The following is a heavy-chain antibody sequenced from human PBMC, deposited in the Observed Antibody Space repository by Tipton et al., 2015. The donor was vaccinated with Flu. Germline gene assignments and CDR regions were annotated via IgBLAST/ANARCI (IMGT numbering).Heavy chain of an antibody. CDR3: ARVDYYDSSGYYPFDY. J-gene: IGHJ4*02. CDR1: GGSISSYY. CDR2: IYYSGST. V-gene: IGHV4-59*01. D-gene: IGHD3-22*01. Sequence: TLSLTCTVSGGSISSYYWSWIQQPPGKGLEWIGYIYYSGSTNYNPSLKSRVTISVDTSKNQFSLKLSSVTAADTAVYYCARVDYYDSSGYYPFDYWGQGTLVTVSS.